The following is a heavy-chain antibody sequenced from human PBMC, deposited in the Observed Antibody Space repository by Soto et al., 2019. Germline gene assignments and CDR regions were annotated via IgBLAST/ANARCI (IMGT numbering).Heavy chain of an antibody. Sequence: EVQLLESGGGLVQPGGSLRLSCAASGFTFSSYAMTWVRQAPGKGLEWVSGISGSGVSTYYADSVKGRFTISRDNSKNTLYLQMNSLRAEDTALYYCAKGGRADCYSASDYWGQGTLVTVSS. V-gene: IGHV3-23*01. CDR2: ISGSGVST. CDR1: GFTFSSYA. D-gene: IGHD2-21*02. CDR3: AKGGRADCYSASDY. J-gene: IGHJ4*02.